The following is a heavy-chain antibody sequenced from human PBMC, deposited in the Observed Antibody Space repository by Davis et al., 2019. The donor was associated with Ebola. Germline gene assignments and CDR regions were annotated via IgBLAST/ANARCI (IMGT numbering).Heavy chain of an antibody. CDR1: GGSISSGDYY. Sequence: SETLSLTCTVSGGSISSGDYYWSWIRQPPGKGLEWIGSIYYSGSTYYNPSLKSRVTISVDTSKNQFSLKLSSVTAADTAVYYCARGGSTGVGRAFDIWGQGTMVTVSS. CDR2: IYYSGST. J-gene: IGHJ3*02. V-gene: IGHV4-39*07. D-gene: IGHD1-1*01. CDR3: ARGGSTGVGRAFDI.